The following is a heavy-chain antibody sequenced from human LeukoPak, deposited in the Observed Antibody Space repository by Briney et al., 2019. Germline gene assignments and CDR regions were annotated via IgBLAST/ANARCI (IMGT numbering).Heavy chain of an antibody. CDR1: GFSLTTSGMC. D-gene: IGHD4-23*01. Sequence: SGPTLVNPTQTLTLTCTFSGFSLTTSGMCVSWIRQPPGKALEWLARIDWDDDKYYSTSLKTRLTISKDTSKNQVFLTMTNMDPVDTATHYCAHNELRSSTTVGVSNAFDIWGQGTMVTVSS. J-gene: IGHJ3*02. V-gene: IGHV2-70*12. CDR3: AHNELRSSTTVGVSNAFDI. CDR2: IDWDDDK.